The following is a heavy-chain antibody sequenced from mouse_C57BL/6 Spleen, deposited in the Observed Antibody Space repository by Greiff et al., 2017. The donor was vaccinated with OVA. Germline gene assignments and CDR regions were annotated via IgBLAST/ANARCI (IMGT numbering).Heavy chain of an antibody. V-gene: IGHV5-9-1*02. Sequence: EVQLVESGEGLVKPGGSLKLSCAASGFTFSSYAMSWVRQTPEKRLEWVAYISRGGDYIYYADTVKGRFTISRDNARNTLYLQMSSLKSEDTAMYYCTRVMVREYYFDYWGQGTTLTVSS. J-gene: IGHJ2*01. CDR1: GFTFSSYA. D-gene: IGHD2-2*01. CDR3: TRVMVREYYFDY. CDR2: ISRGGDYI.